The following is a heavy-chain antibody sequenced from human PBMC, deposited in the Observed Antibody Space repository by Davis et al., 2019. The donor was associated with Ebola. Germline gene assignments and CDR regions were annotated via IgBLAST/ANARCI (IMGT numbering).Heavy chain of an antibody. CDR2: ISVSSNTI. D-gene: IGHD2-2*01. Sequence: GGSLRLSCVASGFTFTDYYMSWIRQATGKGLEWVSYISVSSNTIYYADSVKGRFTISRDNAKNSLYLQMNSLRAEDTAVYYCTTGPYCSSSRCSDDYYFGVDVWGRGTTVAVSS. CDR1: GFTFTDYY. V-gene: IGHV3-11*01. CDR3: TTGPYCSSSRCSDDYYFGVDV. J-gene: IGHJ6*02.